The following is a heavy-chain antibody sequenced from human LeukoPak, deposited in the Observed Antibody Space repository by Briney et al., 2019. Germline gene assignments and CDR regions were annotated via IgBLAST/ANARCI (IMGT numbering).Heavy chain of an antibody. Sequence: SVKVSCXASGGTFSSYAISWVRQAPGQGLEWMGGIIPIFGTANYAQKFQGGVTITADESTSTAYMELSSLRSEDTAVYYCVTKRMYSNFDYYYYYMDVWGKGTTVTVSS. D-gene: IGHD4-11*01. CDR2: IIPIFGTA. J-gene: IGHJ6*03. CDR3: VTKRMYSNFDYYYYYMDV. CDR1: GGTFSSYA. V-gene: IGHV1-69*01.